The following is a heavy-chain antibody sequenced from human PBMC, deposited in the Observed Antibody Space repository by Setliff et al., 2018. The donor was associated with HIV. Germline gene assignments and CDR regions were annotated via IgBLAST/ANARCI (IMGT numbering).Heavy chain of an antibody. D-gene: IGHD2-15*01. J-gene: IGHJ5*01. CDR2: IFYSGST. V-gene: IGHV4-39*07. CDR1: GASIRGSDFY. CDR3: AREDARSGPGWTPGLFDS. Sequence: SETLSLTCSVSGASIRGSDFYWGWIRQSPGRRPEWIGDIFYSGSTSYNPSLRSRVTMSLDTSTNQFSLNLNSVTAADTAVYYCAREDARSGPGWTPGLFDSWGQGSQVTVSS.